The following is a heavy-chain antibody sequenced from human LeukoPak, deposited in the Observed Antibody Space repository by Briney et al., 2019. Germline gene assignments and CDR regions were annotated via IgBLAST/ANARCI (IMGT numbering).Heavy chain of an antibody. J-gene: IGHJ4*02. Sequence: SQTLSLTCAIPGDSVSSNGAAWNWIRQSPSRGLEWLGRTYYRSKWYNEYAVSVKSRITIKPDTSKNQFSLQLNSATPGDTGVHYCARTSGWFDYWGQGSLVTVSS. CDR3: ARTSGWFDY. V-gene: IGHV6-1*01. CDR1: GDSVSSNGAA. CDR2: TYYRSKWYN. D-gene: IGHD6-19*01.